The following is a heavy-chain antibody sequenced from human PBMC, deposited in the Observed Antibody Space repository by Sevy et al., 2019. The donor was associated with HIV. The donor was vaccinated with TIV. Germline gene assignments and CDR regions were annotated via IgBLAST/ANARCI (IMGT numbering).Heavy chain of an antibody. J-gene: IGHJ6*02. V-gene: IGHV3-9*01. D-gene: IGHD3-9*01. CDR3: AKGDVLRYFDWLSPPASNYYGMDV. CDR1: GFTFDDYA. CDR2: ISWNSGSI. Sequence: GGSLRLSCAASGFTFDDYAMHWVRQAPGKGLEWVSGISWNSGSIGYADSVKGRFTISRDNAKNSLYLQMNSLRAEDTALYYCAKGDVLRYFDWLSPPASNYYGMDVWGQGTTVTVSS.